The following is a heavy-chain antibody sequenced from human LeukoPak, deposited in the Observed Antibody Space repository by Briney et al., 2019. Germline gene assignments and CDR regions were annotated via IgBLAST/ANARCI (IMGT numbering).Heavy chain of an antibody. D-gene: IGHD2-2*01. CDR2: ISSSSSYI. Sequence: GGSLRLSCAASGFTFSSYEMNWVRQAPGKGLEWVSSISSSSSYIYYADSVKGRFTISRDNAKNSLYLQMNSLRAEDTAVYYCARGSASVSAFDIWGQGTMVTVSS. CDR1: GFTFSSYE. CDR3: ARGSASVSAFDI. V-gene: IGHV3-21*01. J-gene: IGHJ3*02.